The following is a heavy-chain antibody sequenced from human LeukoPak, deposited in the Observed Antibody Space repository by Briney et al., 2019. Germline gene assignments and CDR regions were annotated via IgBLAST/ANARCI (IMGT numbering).Heavy chain of an antibody. D-gene: IGHD1-7*01. J-gene: IGHJ6*02. CDR3: ARAGITGTSYYYYYGMDV. V-gene: IGHV4-4*02. CDR1: GFTFGTSW. CDR2: IYHSGST. Sequence: PGGSLRLSCAASGFTFGTSWMTWVRQPPGKGLEWIGEIYHSGSTNYNPSLKSRVTISVDKSKNQFSLKLSSVTAADTAVYYCARAGITGTSYYYYYGMDVWGQGTTVTVSS.